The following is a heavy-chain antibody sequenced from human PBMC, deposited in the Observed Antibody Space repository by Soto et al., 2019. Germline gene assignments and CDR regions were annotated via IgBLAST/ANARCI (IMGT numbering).Heavy chain of an antibody. CDR1: GFTFSSYS. V-gene: IGHV3-48*01. J-gene: IGHJ4*02. CDR3: ARDLYGDYATFDY. D-gene: IGHD4-17*01. Sequence: EVQLVESGGGLVQPGESLRLSCSASGFTFSSYSMNWVRQAPGKGLEWVSYVSSSATTMYYADSVRGRFTISRDNAKNSLYLQMHSLSREATAVYYCARDLYGDYATFDYWGQGILVTVSS. CDR2: VSSSATTM.